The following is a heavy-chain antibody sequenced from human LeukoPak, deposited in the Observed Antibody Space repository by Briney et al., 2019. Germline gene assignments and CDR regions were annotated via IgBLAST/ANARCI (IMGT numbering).Heavy chain of an antibody. CDR2: IYYSGST. CDR3: ARSLGGYSVWFDP. CDR1: GGSISSYY. V-gene: IGHV4-59*01. D-gene: IGHD1-26*01. J-gene: IGHJ5*02. Sequence: PSETLSLTCTVSGGSISSYYWSWIRQPPGKGLEWIGYIYYSGSTNYNPSLKSRVTISVDTSKNQFSLKLSSVTAADTAVYYCARSLGGYSVWFDPWGQGTLVTVSS.